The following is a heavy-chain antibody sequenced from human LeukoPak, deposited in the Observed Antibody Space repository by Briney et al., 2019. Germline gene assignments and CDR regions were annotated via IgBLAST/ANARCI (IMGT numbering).Heavy chain of an antibody. CDR1: GFTFSSYA. Sequence: ESLTLSCTASGFTFSSYAMSWIRQAPGKGLEWVAAISGSGGSTYHAVSVKGRFTISRDNSKNTLYLQMNSLRDEDTAVYYCAKGRTETYFDYWGQGTLVTVSS. D-gene: IGHD1-1*01. V-gene: IGHV3-23*01. CDR3: AKGRTETYFDY. CDR2: ISGSGGST. J-gene: IGHJ4*02.